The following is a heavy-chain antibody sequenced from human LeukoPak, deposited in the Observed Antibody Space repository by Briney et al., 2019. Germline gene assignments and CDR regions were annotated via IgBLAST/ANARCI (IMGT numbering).Heavy chain of an antibody. CDR3: ARESCSSTSCYEMYYYYYYMDV. CDR1: GFILNSYG. D-gene: IGHD2-2*01. CDR2: IWYDGSKK. Sequence: GGSLRLSCAASGFILNSYGMHWVRQAPGKGLEWVAVIWYDGSKKYYADSVKGRFTISRDNSKNTLYVLMNSLRAEDSAVYYCARESCSSTSCYEMYYYYYYMDVWGKGTTVTVSS. V-gene: IGHV3-33*01. J-gene: IGHJ6*03.